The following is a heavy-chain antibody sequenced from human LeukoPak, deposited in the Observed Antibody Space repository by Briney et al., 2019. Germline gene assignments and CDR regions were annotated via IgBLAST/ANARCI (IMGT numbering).Heavy chain of an antibody. Sequence: SETLSLTCTVSGGSISSYYRSWIRQPPGKGLEWIGYIYYSGSTNYNPSLRSRVTISVDTSKNQFSLKLSSVTAADTAVYYCARGGNYGDYDGYFDYWGQGTLVTVSS. D-gene: IGHD4-17*01. J-gene: IGHJ4*02. V-gene: IGHV4-59*08. CDR2: IYYSGST. CDR1: GGSISSYY. CDR3: ARGGNYGDYDGYFDY.